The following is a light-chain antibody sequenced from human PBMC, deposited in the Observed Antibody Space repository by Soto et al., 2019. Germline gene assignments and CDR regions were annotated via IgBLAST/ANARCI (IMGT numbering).Light chain of an antibody. V-gene: IGLV2-14*03. J-gene: IGLJ1*01. CDR2: DIS. Sequence: QSALTQPASVSGSPGQSITISCTGTSSDVGGYNSVSWYQQHPGKLPKLIISDISDRPSDLSKRFSGSKSGNTASLTISGLQGEDEADYYCGSFTSGHAVVFGTGTKLTVL. CDR3: GSFTSGHAVV. CDR1: SSDVGGYNS.